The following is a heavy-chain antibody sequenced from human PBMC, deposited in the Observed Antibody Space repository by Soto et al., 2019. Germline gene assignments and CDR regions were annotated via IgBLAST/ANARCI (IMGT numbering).Heavy chain of an antibody. D-gene: IGHD3-22*01. V-gene: IGHV1-69*01. Sequence: QEQLVQSGAEVKKPGSSVKVSCKASGGLFSSYPIRWVRQVPGQGLEWMGGLIPVFQTAYYTQSFQGRVTITEDESTNTAYMELRSLRSEDTAIFYCARGSSGYTWLHEFWGQGTLVTVSS. CDR2: LIPVFQTA. CDR3: ARGSSGYTWLHEF. J-gene: IGHJ4*02. CDR1: GGLFSSYP.